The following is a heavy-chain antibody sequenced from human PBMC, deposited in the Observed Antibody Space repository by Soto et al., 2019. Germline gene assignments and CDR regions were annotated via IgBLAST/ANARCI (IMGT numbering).Heavy chain of an antibody. D-gene: IGHD3-10*01. Sequence: GASVKVSCKASGYTFTSYAMHWVRQAPGQRLEWMGWINAGNGNTKYSQKFQGRVTITRDTSASTAYMELSSLRSEDTAVYYCARQTPLTYITMVRGGPRWFDPWGQGTLVTVSS. CDR1: GYTFTSYA. J-gene: IGHJ5*02. CDR2: INAGNGNT. V-gene: IGHV1-3*01. CDR3: ARQTPLTYITMVRGGPRWFDP.